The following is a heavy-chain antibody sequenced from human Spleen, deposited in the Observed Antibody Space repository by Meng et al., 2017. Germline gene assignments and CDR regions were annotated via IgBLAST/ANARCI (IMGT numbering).Heavy chain of an antibody. CDR3: ARDRITMVRGEKRDYGMDV. D-gene: IGHD3-10*01. J-gene: IGHJ6*02. CDR2: ISSSSSYI. CDR1: GFTFSTYT. V-gene: IGHV3-21*01. Sequence: GESLKISCAASGFTFSTYTMTWVRQAPGKGLEWVSSISSSSSYIYYADSVKGRFTISRDNAKNSLYLQINSLRAEDTAVYYCARDRITMVRGEKRDYGMDVWGQGTTVTVSS.